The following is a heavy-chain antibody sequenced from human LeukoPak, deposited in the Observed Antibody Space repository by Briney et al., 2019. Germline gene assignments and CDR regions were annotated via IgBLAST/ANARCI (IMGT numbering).Heavy chain of an antibody. CDR3: ARVPSVIDAFDI. Sequence: PSETLSLTCTVSGDSISSYYWSWIRQPPGKGLEWIGYIYYSGSTNYNPSLKSRLTISVDRSKNQFSLRLSSMTAADTAVYYCARVPSVIDAFDIWGQGTMVTVSS. CDR1: GDSISSYY. V-gene: IGHV4-59*12. D-gene: IGHD2-21*01. J-gene: IGHJ3*02. CDR2: IYYSGST.